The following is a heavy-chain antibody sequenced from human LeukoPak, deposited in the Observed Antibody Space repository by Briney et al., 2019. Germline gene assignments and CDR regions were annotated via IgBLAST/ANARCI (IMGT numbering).Heavy chain of an antibody. J-gene: IGHJ4*02. CDR2: ISGSDGYT. Sequence: GGSLRLSCVASGFTFSSYALSWVRQAPGKGLDCVSVISGSDGYTYYADSVKGRFTISRDNSKNTLYLQMNSLRAEDTAVYYCAKDHGIAAAGTLDYWGQGTLVTVSS. V-gene: IGHV3-23*01. CDR1: GFTFSSYA. D-gene: IGHD6-13*01. CDR3: AKDHGIAAAGTLDY.